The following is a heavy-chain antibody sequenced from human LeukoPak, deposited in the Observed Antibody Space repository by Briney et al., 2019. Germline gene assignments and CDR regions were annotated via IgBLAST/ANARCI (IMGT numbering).Heavy chain of an antibody. CDR3: ALWFGELLGGFDP. V-gene: IGHV1-46*01. CDR1: GYIFITYY. D-gene: IGHD3-10*01. J-gene: IGHJ5*02. CDR2: INPSDGST. Sequence: GASVKVSCKASGYIFITYYIHWVRQAPGQGLEWMGVINPSDGSTNYAQKFQGRVTMTRDTSTRTVYMQLSSLRSDDTAVYYCALWFGELLGGFDPWGQGTLVTVSS.